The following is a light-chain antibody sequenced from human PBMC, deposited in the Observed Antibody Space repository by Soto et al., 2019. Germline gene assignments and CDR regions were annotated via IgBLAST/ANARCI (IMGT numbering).Light chain of an antibody. V-gene: IGKV1-5*03. J-gene: IGKJ1*01. Sequence: DIQMTQSPSTLSASVGDRVTITCRASQSISSWLAWYQQKPGKAPKLLIYKASSLESGVPSRFSGSGSVTEFTLTISSLQPDVFATYYCQQYNSYWTFGQGTKVEIK. CDR1: QSISSW. CDR2: KAS. CDR3: QQYNSYWT.